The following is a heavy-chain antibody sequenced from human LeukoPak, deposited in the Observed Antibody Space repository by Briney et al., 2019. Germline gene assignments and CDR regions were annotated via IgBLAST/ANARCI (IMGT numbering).Heavy chain of an antibody. D-gene: IGHD2/OR15-2a*01. J-gene: IGHJ4*02. Sequence: GAAVKVSCKASGYTFTNYGITWVRQAPGQGLEWMGWISAYSGNTNSAQNLQARVTMTTDSATSTAYMELRSLTSDDTAVYYCARTYSKYFSSSEFDSWGQGTLVTVSS. V-gene: IGHV1-18*01. CDR1: GYTFTNYG. CDR2: ISAYSGNT. CDR3: ARTYSKYFSSSEFDS.